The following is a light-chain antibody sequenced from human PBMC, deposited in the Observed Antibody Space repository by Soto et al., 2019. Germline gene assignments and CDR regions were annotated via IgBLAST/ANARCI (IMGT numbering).Light chain of an antibody. CDR2: SAF. CDR1: ETISIY. CDR3: QKTHSSPLT. V-gene: IGKV1-39*01. J-gene: IGKJ4*01. Sequence: DIQMTQSPSSLSASVGDTITIACRSSETISIYLNWYQQRPGTAPKLLIYSAFSLHSGVPSRFSGGRSGTDFTLTISSLQPEDFGIYYCQKTHSSPLTFGGGTRVEIK.